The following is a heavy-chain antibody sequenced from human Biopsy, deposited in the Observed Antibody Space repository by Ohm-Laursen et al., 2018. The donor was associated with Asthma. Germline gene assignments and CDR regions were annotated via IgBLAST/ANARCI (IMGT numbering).Heavy chain of an antibody. Sequence: ASVKASCKISGYSLTDLSMHWVRQAPGQGLEWMGGHDHEEGGTVNARRFQGRVTMAEDTSTDTAYMELSSLSSDDTAVYYCASDFPKDYVRYNFQFWGQGTLVTVSS. CDR2: HDHEEGGT. J-gene: IGHJ4*02. D-gene: IGHD4-17*01. CDR1: GYSLTDLS. CDR3: ASDFPKDYVRYNFQF. V-gene: IGHV1-24*01.